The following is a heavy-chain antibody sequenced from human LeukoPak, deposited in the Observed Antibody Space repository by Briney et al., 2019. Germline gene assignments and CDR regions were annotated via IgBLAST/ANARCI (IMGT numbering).Heavy chain of an antibody. CDR1: GGSFSGYY. CDR3: ARHLYYSYVDY. J-gene: IGHJ4*02. CDR2: INHSGST. D-gene: IGHD3-10*01. Sequence: SETLSLTCAVYGGSFSGYYWSWIRQPPGKGLEWIGEINHSGSTNYNPSLKSRVTISVDTSKNQFSLKLSSVTAADTAVYFCARHLYYSYVDYWGQGTLVTVSS. V-gene: IGHV4-34*01.